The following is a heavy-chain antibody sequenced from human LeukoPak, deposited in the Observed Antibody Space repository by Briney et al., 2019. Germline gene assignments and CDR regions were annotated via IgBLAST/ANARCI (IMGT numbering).Heavy chain of an antibody. V-gene: IGHV1-69*13. CDR2: IIPIFGTA. J-gene: IGHJ4*02. Sequence: ASVKVSCKASGGTFSSYAISWVRQAPGQGLEWMGGIIPIFGTANYAQKFQGRVTITADESTSTAYMELSSLRSDDTAVYYCARSPRDYDILTGYYLTLDYWGQGTLVTVSS. CDR1: GGTFSSYA. CDR3: ARSPRDYDILTGYYLTLDY. D-gene: IGHD3-9*01.